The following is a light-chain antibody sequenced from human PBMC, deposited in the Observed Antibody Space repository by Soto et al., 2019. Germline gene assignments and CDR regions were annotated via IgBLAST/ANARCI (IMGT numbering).Light chain of an antibody. Sequence: ETVLTQSPSLLSLSPGERATLSCRASQNVRSSSLAWYQQKPGQAPRLLIYAASTRVTGIADRFSGSGSGTDFTLTIRRMGAEDFAVYHCQQYGDSITFGGGTKVEIK. J-gene: IGKJ4*01. CDR2: AAS. CDR3: QQYGDSIT. V-gene: IGKV3-20*01. CDR1: QNVRSSS.